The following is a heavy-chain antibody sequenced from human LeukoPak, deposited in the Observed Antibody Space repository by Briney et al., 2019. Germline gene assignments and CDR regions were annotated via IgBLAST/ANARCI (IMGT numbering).Heavy chain of an antibody. CDR2: MNPNTGDT. V-gene: IGHV1-8*01. J-gene: IGHJ4*02. D-gene: IGHD2-2*01. CDR1: GYTCTSYD. Sequence: GASVKVSCKASGYTCTSYDINWVRQATGQGLEWMGYMNPNTGDTGYAQKFQGRVTMTRDTSISTAYMELSSLGSEDTAVYYCARGREIVVVPAASLNDFWGQGTLVTVSS. CDR3: ARGREIVVVPAASLNDF.